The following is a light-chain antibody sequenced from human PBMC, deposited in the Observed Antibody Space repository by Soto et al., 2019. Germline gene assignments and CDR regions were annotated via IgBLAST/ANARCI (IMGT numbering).Light chain of an antibody. Sequence: QSALSQPPSASGSPGQSGTISCTGTNSDIGAFTYVSWYQQHPGRAPRLIIYDVTKRPPGVPDRFSGSKSGNTASLTVSGLHVDDEADYFCSSYAVNKKLLFGGGTKLTVL. CDR2: DVT. CDR1: NSDIGAFTY. J-gene: IGLJ2*01. CDR3: SSYAVNKKLL. V-gene: IGLV2-8*01.